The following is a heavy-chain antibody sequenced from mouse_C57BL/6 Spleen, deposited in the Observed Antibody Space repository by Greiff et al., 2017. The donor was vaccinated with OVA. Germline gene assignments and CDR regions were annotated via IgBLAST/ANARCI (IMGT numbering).Heavy chain of an antibody. CDR1: GYTFTSYW. V-gene: IGHV1-69*01. CDR3: AREEDGFDY. Sequence: VQLQQPGAELVMPGASVKLSCKASGYTFTSYWMHWVKQRPGQGLEWIGEIDPSDSYTNYNQKFKGKSTLTVDKSSSTAYMPLSSLTSEDSAVYYCAREEDGFDYWGQGTTLTVSS. J-gene: IGHJ2*01. D-gene: IGHD2-3*01. CDR2: IDPSDSYT.